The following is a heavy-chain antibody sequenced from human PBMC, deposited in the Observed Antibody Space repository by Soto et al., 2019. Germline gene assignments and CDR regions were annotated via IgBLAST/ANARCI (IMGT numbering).Heavy chain of an antibody. V-gene: IGHV3-48*01. J-gene: IGHJ4*02. Sequence: EVRLVESGGGLVQPGGSLRLSCAASGFTFTTYSMNWVRQAPGKGLEWLSYINSGGIAIDYAGSVKGRFTISRDDAKNSLYLQMSSLRAEDTAVYYCARDLDWAFDYWGQGTLVTVSS. CDR2: INSGGIAI. CDR1: GFTFTTYS. CDR3: ARDLDWAFDY. D-gene: IGHD3-9*01.